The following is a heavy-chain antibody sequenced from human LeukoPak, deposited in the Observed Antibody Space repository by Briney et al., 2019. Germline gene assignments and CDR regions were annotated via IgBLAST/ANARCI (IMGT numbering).Heavy chain of an antibody. V-gene: IGHV3-23*01. Sequence: GGSLRLSCAASGFNFANHAMSWVRQTAGKGLEWVSAISGGGDITYYADSVKGRFTISRDNSKNTLYLQMNSLRAEDTAVYYCAKDIVVVPAAVDYWGQGTLVTVSS. CDR2: ISGGGDIT. CDR1: GFNFANHA. D-gene: IGHD2-2*01. CDR3: AKDIVVVPAAVDY. J-gene: IGHJ4*02.